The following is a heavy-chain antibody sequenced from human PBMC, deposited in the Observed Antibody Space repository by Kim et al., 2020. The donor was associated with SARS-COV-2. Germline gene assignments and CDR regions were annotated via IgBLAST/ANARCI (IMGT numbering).Heavy chain of an antibody. V-gene: IGHV3-48*02. CDR1: GFTFSSYT. CDR2: TSSSSIM. CDR3: ARCTYDFWSGSVCSFFDH. J-gene: IGHJ4*02. D-gene: IGHD3-3*01. Sequence: GGSLRLSCTASGFTFSSYTMNWVRQAPGKGLEWVSSTSSSSIMYYADSVNGRFTIFRDNGKNSLYLYMDSLRDEDTAVYYCARCTYDFWSGSVCSFFDHWGQGILVTVSS.